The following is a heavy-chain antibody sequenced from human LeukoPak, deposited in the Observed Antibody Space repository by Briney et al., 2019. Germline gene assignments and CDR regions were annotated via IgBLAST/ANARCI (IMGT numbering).Heavy chain of an antibody. D-gene: IGHD3-22*01. Sequence: PSETLSLTCTVSGGSISSGGYYWSWIRQHPGKGLEWIGYIYYSGSTYYNPSLKSRVTISVDTSKNQFSLKLSSVTAADTAVYYCARDGPVVITTWRGYNWFDPWGQGTLVTVSS. CDR2: IYYSGST. V-gene: IGHV4-31*03. CDR1: GGSISSGGYY. J-gene: IGHJ5*02. CDR3: ARDGPVVITTWRGYNWFDP.